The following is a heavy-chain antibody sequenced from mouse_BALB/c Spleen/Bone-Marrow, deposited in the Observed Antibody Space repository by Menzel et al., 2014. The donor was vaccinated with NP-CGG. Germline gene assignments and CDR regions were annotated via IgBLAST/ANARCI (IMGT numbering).Heavy chain of an antibody. Sequence: EVQVVESGGGLVQPGGSRKLSCAASGLTFSSFGMHWVRQAPEKGLEWVAYISSGSSTVYYADKVMGRFTISRDNPKNTLFLQMTSLRSEDTAMYYCARSGSSSGYFDYWGQGTTLTVSS. CDR3: ARSGSSSGYFDY. CDR1: GLTFSSFG. V-gene: IGHV5-17*02. J-gene: IGHJ2*01. D-gene: IGHD1-1*01. CDR2: ISSGSSTV.